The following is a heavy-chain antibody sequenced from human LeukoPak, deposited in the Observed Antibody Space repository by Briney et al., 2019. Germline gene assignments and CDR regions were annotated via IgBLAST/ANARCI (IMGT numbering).Heavy chain of an antibody. CDR3: ASAGGAYYSSASYLYYYYYGMDD. CDR1: GGSISSYY. Sequence: PSETLSLTCTVSGGSISSYYWSWIRQPPGKGLEWIGYIYYSGSTNYNPSLKSRVTISVDTSKNQFSLKLSSVTAADTAVYYCASAGGAYYSSASYLYYYYYGMDDWGQGTMVTVSS. J-gene: IGHJ6*02. CDR2: IYYSGST. V-gene: IGHV4-59*01. D-gene: IGHD2-2*01.